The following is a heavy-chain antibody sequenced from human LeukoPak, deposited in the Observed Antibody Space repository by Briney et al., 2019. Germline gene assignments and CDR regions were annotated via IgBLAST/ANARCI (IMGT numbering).Heavy chain of an antibody. D-gene: IGHD3-3*01. CDR3: ARVTDDYDFWSGYRAFDY. CDR1: GYTFTSYG. V-gene: IGHV1-18*01. J-gene: IGHJ4*02. Sequence: GASVKVSCKASGYTFTSYGISWVRQAPGQGLEWMGWISAYNGNTNYAQKLQGRVTMTTDTSTSTAYMELRSLRSDDTAVYYCARVTDDYDFWSGYRAFDYWGQGTPVTVSS. CDR2: ISAYNGNT.